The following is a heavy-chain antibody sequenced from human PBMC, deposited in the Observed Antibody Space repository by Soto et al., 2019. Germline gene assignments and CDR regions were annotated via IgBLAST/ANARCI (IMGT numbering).Heavy chain of an antibody. D-gene: IGHD1-1*01. V-gene: IGHV3-23*01. J-gene: IGHJ5*02. CDR2: ISGSGGST. Sequence: EVQLLESGGGLVQPGGSLRLSCAASGFTFSSYAMSWVRQASGKGLEWVSTISGSGGSTYYADSVKGRLTISRDNSKNTLYLQMNSLRAEDTAVYYCAKALERRVNWFDPWGQGTLVTVSS. CDR3: AKALERRVNWFDP. CDR1: GFTFSSYA.